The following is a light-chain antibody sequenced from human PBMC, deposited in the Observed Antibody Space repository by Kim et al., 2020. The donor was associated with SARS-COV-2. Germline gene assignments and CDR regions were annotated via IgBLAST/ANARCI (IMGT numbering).Light chain of an antibody. CDR2: GTS. CDR1: QSISTSY. CDR3: LHYGSFRRT. V-gene: IGKV3-20*01. J-gene: IGKJ1*01. Sequence: EVVLTQSPGTLSLSPGERATLSCRASQSISTSYLAWYQQKPGQAPRLLIYGTSSRATGIPDRFSGSGSGTDFTLTISRLEPEDFAVYYCLHYGSFRRTFGQGTKGDIK.